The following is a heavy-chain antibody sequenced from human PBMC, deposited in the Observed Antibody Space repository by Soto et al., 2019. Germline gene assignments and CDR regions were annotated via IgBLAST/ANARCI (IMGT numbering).Heavy chain of an antibody. V-gene: IGHV4-59*01. CDR2: SYYSGIT. D-gene: IGHD6-19*01. J-gene: IGHJ4*02. Sequence: QVQLQESCPGLVKPSESLSLTCTVSGVSISRYYWSWIRQPPVKGLEWIGDSYYSGITNYNPSLKSRVTISVDTSTTQFSRNLSSVTVADTAVYYCARAIVSSGWHPTPLFDYWGQGTLVTVSS. CDR3: ARAIVSSGWHPTPLFDY. CDR1: GVSISRYY.